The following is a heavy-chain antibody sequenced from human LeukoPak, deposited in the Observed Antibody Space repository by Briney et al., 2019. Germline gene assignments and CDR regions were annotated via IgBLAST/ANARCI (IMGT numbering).Heavy chain of an antibody. V-gene: IGHV4-39*01. Sequence: PSETLSLTCTVSGGSISSSSYYWGWIRQPPGKGLEWIGSIYYSGNTYYNPSLKGRVTIFVDTSKNQFSLKLTSVTAADTALYYCARRGSLHSPANPWGQGTLVTVSS. CDR2: IYYSGNT. J-gene: IGHJ5*02. CDR3: ARRGSLHSPANP. CDR1: GGSISSSSYY. D-gene: IGHD4-23*01.